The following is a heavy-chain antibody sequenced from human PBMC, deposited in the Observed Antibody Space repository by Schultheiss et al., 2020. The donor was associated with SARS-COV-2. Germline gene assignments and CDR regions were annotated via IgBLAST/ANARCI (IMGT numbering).Heavy chain of an antibody. D-gene: IGHD4-11*01. V-gene: IGHV2-5*02. J-gene: IGHJ5*02. CDR1: GFSLSTSGVG. CDR2: IYWDDDK. CDR3: AHSEDYSNYAWFDP. Sequence: PTLVQPTQTLTLTCTFSGFSLSTSGVGAGWIRQPPGKALEWLALIYWDDDKRSSPSLKSRLTITKDTSKNQVVLTMTNMDPVDTATYYCAHSEDYSNYAWFDPWGQGTLVTVSS.